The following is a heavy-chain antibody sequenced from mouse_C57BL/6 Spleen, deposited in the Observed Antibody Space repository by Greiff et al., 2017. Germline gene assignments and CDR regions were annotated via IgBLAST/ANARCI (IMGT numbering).Heavy chain of an antibody. CDR2: INPNNGGT. CDR1: GYTFTDYN. Sequence: VQLQQSGPELVKPGASVKIPCKASGYTFTDYNMDWVKQSHGKSLEWIGDINPNNGGTIYNQKFKGKATLTVDKSSSTAFMELRSLTSEDTAVYYCARSHYYGSSPRYFDVWGTGTTVTVSS. D-gene: IGHD1-1*01. J-gene: IGHJ1*03. CDR3: ARSHYYGSSPRYFDV. V-gene: IGHV1-18*01.